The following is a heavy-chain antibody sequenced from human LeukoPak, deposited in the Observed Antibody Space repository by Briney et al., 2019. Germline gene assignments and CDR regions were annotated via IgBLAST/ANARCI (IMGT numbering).Heavy chain of an antibody. CDR1: GYTFTSYA. CDR2: IKTNTGNP. Sequence: SVKVSCKASGYTFTSYAMNGGGQAPGKGLGGRGWIKTNTGNPTYAQGFTGRFVFSLDTSVSTAYLQISSLKAEDTAVYYCARDFGCSGGSCYYYYYYGMDVWGQGTTVTVSS. J-gene: IGHJ6*02. V-gene: IGHV7-4-1*02. D-gene: IGHD2-15*01. CDR3: ARDFGCSGGSCYYYYYYGMDV.